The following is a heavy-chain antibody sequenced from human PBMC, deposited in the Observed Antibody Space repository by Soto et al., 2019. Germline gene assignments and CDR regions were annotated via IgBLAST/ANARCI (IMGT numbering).Heavy chain of an antibody. J-gene: IGHJ4*02. CDR1: GFTFSSYA. D-gene: IGHD1-26*01. CDR3: AKDGRFRIVGATDY. V-gene: IGHV3-23*01. CDR2: ISGSGGST. Sequence: PGGSLRLSCAASGFTFSSYAMSWVRQAPGKGLEWVSAISGSGGSTYYADSVKGRFTISRDNSKNTLYLQMNSLRAEDTAVYYCAKDGRFRIVGATDYWGQGTLVTVSS.